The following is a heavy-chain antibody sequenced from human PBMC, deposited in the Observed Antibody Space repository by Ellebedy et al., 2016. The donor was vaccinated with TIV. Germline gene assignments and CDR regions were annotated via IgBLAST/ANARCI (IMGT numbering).Heavy chain of an antibody. Sequence: GESLKISXAAPGFGFTNAWMSWVRQAPGKGLEWVGRIKSRTEGGTADYAAPVKGRFTISRDDSKSTLFLQMNSLKTEDTAVYYCSSHRHWGQGTLVTVSS. J-gene: IGHJ4*02. CDR2: IKSRTEGGTA. CDR1: GFGFTNAW. V-gene: IGHV3-15*01. CDR3: SSHRH.